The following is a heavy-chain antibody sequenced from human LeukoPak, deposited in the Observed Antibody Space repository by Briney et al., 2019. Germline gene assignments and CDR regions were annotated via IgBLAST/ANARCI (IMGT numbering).Heavy chain of an antibody. CDR1: GYIFTGYY. D-gene: IGHD3-22*01. CDR2: INPNSGGT. V-gene: IGHV1-2*02. CDR3: ARDYDSSGYYDYFDY. Sequence: ASVKVSCKASGYIFTGYYMHWVRQAPGQGLEWMGWINPNSGGTNYAQKFQGRVTMTRDTSISTAYMELSRLRSDDTAVYYCARDYDSSGYYDYFDYWGQGTLVTVSS. J-gene: IGHJ4*02.